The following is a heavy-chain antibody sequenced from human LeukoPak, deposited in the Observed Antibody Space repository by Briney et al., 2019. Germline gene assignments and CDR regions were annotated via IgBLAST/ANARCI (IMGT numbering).Heavy chain of an antibody. V-gene: IGHV3-74*01. J-gene: IGHJ3*02. CDR3: ATLLGVDAFHI. D-gene: IGHD2/OR15-2a*01. Sequence: PGGSQILSCASSGFTFRSNWMRWARQAPGKGLVWFSRINSDGSGTTYADSVKGRFTISRDNAKNTLYLQMNSLTAEDTAVYYCATLLGVDAFHIWGQGAMVTVSS. CDR2: INSDGSGT. CDR1: GFTFRSNW.